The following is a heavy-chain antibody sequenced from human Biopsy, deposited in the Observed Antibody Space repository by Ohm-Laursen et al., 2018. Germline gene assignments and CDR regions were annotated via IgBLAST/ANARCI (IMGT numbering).Heavy chain of an antibody. J-gene: IGHJ5*02. CDR3: ARTPRDSFWSGSYKRGLWFDP. CDR1: GGSIISYY. CDR2: VYNGGIP. Sequence: GALSLTCSVSGGSIISYYWTWIPQPPGKGLEWIGHVYNGGIPNYNPSLKSRVTISKDPSKNQFSLQVNSVTAADTAVYYCARTPRDSFWSGSYKRGLWFDPWGQGTLVIVSS. D-gene: IGHD3-3*01. V-gene: IGHV4-59*01.